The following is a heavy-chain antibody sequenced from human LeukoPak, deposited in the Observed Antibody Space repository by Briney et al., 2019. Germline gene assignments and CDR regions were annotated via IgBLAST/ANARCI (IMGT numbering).Heavy chain of an antibody. V-gene: IGHV3-21*01. D-gene: IGHD1-1*01. CDR1: GFPFSSYS. CDR2: ISSSSTYI. J-gene: IGHJ4*02. CDR3: AREAYNAFDY. Sequence: GGSLRLSCAASGFPFSSYSMNWVRQAPGKGLEWVSSISSSSTYIYYADSVKGRFTISRDNANNSPYLQMNSLRAEDTAFYYCAREAYNAFDYWARGTLVTVSS.